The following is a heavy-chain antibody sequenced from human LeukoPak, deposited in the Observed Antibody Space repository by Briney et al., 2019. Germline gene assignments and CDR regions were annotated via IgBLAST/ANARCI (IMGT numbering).Heavy chain of an antibody. CDR2: IYPGDSDT. V-gene: IGHV5-51*01. CDR1: GYSFTSYW. J-gene: IGHJ4*02. D-gene: IGHD6-13*01. Sequence: GQSRKISCKGSGYSFTSYWIGWVRQIPGKGLEWMGIIYPGDSDTRYSSSFQGQVTISADKSISTAYLQWSSLKASDTAMYYCARGDIAAAEFDYWGQGTLVTVSS. CDR3: ARGDIAAAEFDY.